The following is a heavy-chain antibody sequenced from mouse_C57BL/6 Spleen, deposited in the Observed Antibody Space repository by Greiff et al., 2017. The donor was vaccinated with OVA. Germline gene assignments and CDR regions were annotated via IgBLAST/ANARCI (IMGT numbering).Heavy chain of an antibody. D-gene: IGHD1-1*01. J-gene: IGHJ4*01. CDR3: TRENYYYGSSYDAMDY. CDR1: GYTFTDYE. CDR2: IDPETGGT. V-gene: IGHV1-15*01. Sequence: QVQLQQSGAELVRPGASVTLSCKASGYTFTDYEMHWVKQTPVHGLEWIGAIDPETGGTAYNQKFKGKAILTADKSSSTAYMELRSLTSEDSAVYYGTRENYYYGSSYDAMDYWGQGTSVTVSS.